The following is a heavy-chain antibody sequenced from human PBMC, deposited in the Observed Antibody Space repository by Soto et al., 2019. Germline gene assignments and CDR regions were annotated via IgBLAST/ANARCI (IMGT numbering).Heavy chain of an antibody. D-gene: IGHD2-8*01. Sequence: EVQLVESGGGLVQPGGSLRLSCEASGFTLSSYSMNWARQAPGQGVEWVSYISSSSSTIYYADSVKGRFTISRDNAKNSLYLQMNSLRDEDTAVYYCPRDNPRRSVWDVWGQGTTVNVSS. CDR3: PRDNPRRSVWDV. CDR1: GFTLSSYS. J-gene: IGHJ6*02. V-gene: IGHV3-48*02. CDR2: ISSSSSTI.